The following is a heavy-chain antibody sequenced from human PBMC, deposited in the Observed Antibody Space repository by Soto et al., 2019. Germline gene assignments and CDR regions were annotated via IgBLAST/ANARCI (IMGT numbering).Heavy chain of an antibody. CDR3: AMSGYYDILTGYLTHAFDI. J-gene: IGHJ3*02. CDR2: INPSGGST. V-gene: IGHV1-46*01. Sequence: GASVKVSCKASGYTFTSYYMHWVRQAPGQGLEWMGIINPSGGSTSYTQKFQGRVTMTRDTSTSTVYMELSSLRSEDTAVYYCAMSGYYDILTGYLTHAFDIWGQGTMVTVSS. CDR1: GYTFTSYY. D-gene: IGHD3-9*01.